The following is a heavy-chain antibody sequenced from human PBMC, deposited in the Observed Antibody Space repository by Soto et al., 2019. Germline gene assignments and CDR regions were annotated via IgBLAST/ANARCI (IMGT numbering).Heavy chain of an antibody. Sequence: GASVKVSCKASGYTFTSYGISWVRQAPGQGLEWMGWISPYYNNPNYAQKFQDRVTITADAPTNTAYMELSSLRSDDTAVYFCASGASRWYPYFFDSWAQGTLVTVSS. CDR1: GYTFTSYG. CDR3: ASGASRWYPYFFDS. D-gene: IGHD6-13*01. CDR2: ISPYYNNP. V-gene: IGHV1-18*01. J-gene: IGHJ4*02.